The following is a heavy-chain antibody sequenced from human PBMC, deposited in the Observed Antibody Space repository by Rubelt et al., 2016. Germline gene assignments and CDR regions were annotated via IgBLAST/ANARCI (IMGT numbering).Heavy chain of an antibody. Sequence: EVQLVESGGGLVKPGGSLRVSCAASGFTFSRYAMNWVRQAPGKGLEWVSVIYSGGDTYYADSVKGRFTISRDNSKNTLYLQMNSLRAEDTAVYHCARADYGDYAGYWYFDLWGRGTLVTVSS. CDR3: ARADYGDYAGYWYFDL. CDR1: GFTFSRYA. V-gene: IGHV3-23*03. CDR2: IYSGGDT. J-gene: IGHJ2*01. D-gene: IGHD4-17*01.